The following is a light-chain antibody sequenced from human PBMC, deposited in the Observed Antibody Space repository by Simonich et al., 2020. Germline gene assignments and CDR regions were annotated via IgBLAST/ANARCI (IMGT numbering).Light chain of an antibody. CDR3: SSYTSSSTLV. CDR2: DVR. Sequence: QSALTPPPSASGSPGPAVPISCPGTSIDVGGYNYVSWYQPHPGKSPKLMIYDVRKRPSGGSNRFAGSKSGNTASLTISGLQAEDEADYYCSSYTSSSTLVFGGGTKLTVL. CDR1: SIDVGGYNY. J-gene: IGLJ2*01. V-gene: IGLV2-14*01.